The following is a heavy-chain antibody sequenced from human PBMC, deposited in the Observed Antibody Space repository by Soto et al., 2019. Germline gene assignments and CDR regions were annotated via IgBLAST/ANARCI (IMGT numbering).Heavy chain of an antibody. CDR1: GGSISSGGYY. CDR3: ARGIAAAGNFDY. D-gene: IGHD6-13*01. CDR2: IYYSGST. J-gene: IGHJ4*02. V-gene: IGHV4-31*03. Sequence: QVQLQESGPGLVKPSQTLSLTCTVSGGSISSGGYYWSWIRQHPGKGLEWIGYIYYSGSTYYNPSLKSRVTISVDTSKNQFSLQLSSVTAADTAVYYCARGIAAAGNFDYWGQGTLVTVSS.